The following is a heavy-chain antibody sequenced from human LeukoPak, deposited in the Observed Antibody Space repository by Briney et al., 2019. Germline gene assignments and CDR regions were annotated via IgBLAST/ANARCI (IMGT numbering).Heavy chain of an antibody. J-gene: IGHJ4*02. Sequence: ASVKVSCKASGYTFTGYWMHGVRQAPGQGLEWMGWINPNSGGTDYAQNFQGRVTMTRDTSISTVYMELSRLRSDDTAVYYCARVGAPGGLRPYNFDNWGQGTLVTVSS. V-gene: IGHV1-2*02. D-gene: IGHD4-17*01. CDR2: INPNSGGT. CDR1: GYTFTGYW. CDR3: ARVGAPGGLRPYNFDN.